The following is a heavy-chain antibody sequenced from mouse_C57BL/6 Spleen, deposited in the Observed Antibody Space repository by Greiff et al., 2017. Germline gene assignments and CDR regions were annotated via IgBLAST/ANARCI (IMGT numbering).Heavy chain of an antibody. Sequence: QVQLQQPGAELVRPGSSVKLSCKASGYTFTSYWMDWVKQRPGQGLEWIGNIYPSDSETHYNQKFKDKATLTVDKSSSTAYMQLSSLTSEDSAVYYCAIPSSSGYEYYFDYWGQGTTLTVSS. CDR1: GYTFTSYW. CDR2: IYPSDSET. J-gene: IGHJ2*01. V-gene: IGHV1-61*01. CDR3: AIPSSSGYEYYFDY. D-gene: IGHD3-2*02.